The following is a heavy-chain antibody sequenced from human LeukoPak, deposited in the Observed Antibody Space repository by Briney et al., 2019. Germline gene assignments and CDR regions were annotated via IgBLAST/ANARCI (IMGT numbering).Heavy chain of an antibody. Sequence: SETLSLTCTVSGGSISSGGYYWSWVRQHPGKGLEWIGYIYYSGSTYYNPSLKSRVTISVDTSKNQFSLKLSSVTAADTAVYYCARSRRVGWFDPWGQGTLVTVSS. CDR1: GGSISSGGYY. CDR2: IYYSGST. J-gene: IGHJ5*02. CDR3: ARSRRVGWFDP. D-gene: IGHD5-24*01. V-gene: IGHV4-31*03.